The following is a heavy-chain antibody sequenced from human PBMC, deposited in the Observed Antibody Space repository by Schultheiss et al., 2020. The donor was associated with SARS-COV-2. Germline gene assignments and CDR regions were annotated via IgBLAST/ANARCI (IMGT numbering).Heavy chain of an antibody. D-gene: IGHD3-22*01. CDR1: GFTFSSYW. J-gene: IGHJ6*02. V-gene: IGHV3-73*01. CDR2: IRSKANSYAT. CDR3: TRPAYYDSSGYYGAYYGMDV. Sequence: GESLKISCAASGFTFSSYWMHWVRQAPGKGLVWVGRIRSKANSYATAYAASVKGRFTISRDDSKNTAYLQMNSLKTEDTAVYYCTRPAYYDSSGYYGAYYGMDVWGQGTTVTVSS.